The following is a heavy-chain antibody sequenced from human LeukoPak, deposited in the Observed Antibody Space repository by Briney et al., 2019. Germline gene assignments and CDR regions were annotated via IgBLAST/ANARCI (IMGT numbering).Heavy chain of an antibody. J-gene: IGHJ4*02. CDR1: GFPFSSYE. V-gene: IGHV3-48*03. CDR2: IDSSGITI. Sequence: GGSLRLSCAGSGFPFSSYEMNWLRQAPGKGLEWVSHIDSSGITIYYGDSVKGRFTISRDNAKNSIYLQMDRLRVEDTAIYYCARDSVGDLLDYWGQGTPVTVSS. CDR3: ARDSVGDLLDY. D-gene: IGHD4-17*01.